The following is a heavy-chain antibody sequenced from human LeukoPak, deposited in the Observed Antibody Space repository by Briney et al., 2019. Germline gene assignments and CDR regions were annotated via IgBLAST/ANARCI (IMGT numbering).Heavy chain of an antibody. CDR2: INHSGST. D-gene: IGHD3-9*01. J-gene: IGHJ5*02. CDR3: ARSGRYFDWLRQTNWFDP. Sequence: SETLSLTCAVYGGSFSGYYWSWIRQPPGKGRGGMGEINHSGSTNYNPSLKSRVTISVDTSKNQFSLKLSSVTATDTAVYYCARSGRYFDWLRQTNWFDPWGQGTLVTVSS. CDR1: GGSFSGYY. V-gene: IGHV4-34*01.